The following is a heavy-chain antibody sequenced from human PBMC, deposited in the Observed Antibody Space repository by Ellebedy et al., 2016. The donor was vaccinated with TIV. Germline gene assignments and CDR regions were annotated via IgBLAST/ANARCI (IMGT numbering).Heavy chain of an antibody. CDR3: ARDGITGTRFDNY. CDR2: ISAYNGNT. D-gene: IGHD1-7*01. CDR1: GYTFTSYG. V-gene: IGHV1-18*04. J-gene: IGHJ4*02. Sequence: ASVKVSCXASGYTFTSYGISWVRQAPGQGLEWMGWISAYNGNTNYAQKFQGRVTITAEESTSTAYMELSSLRSEDTAVYYCARDGITGTRFDNYWGQGTLVTVSS.